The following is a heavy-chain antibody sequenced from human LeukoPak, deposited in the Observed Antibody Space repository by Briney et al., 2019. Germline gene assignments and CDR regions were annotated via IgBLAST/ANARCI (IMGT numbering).Heavy chain of an antibody. J-gene: IGHJ4*02. V-gene: IGHV1-8*01. D-gene: IGHD1-26*01. CDR3: ARDPIVGATVDHSTFDY. CDR1: GYTFTSYD. Sequence: GASVKVSCKASGYTFTSYDINWVRQATGQGLEWMGWMNPNSGNTGYAQKFQGRVTMTRNTSISTAYMELSSLRSEDTAVYYCARDPIVGATVDHSTFDYWGQGTLVTVSS. CDR2: MNPNSGNT.